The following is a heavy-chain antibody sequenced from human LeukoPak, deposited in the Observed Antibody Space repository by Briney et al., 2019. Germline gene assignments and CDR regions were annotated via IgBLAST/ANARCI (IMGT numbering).Heavy chain of an antibody. Sequence: PGGSLRLSCAASGFAFSTYGMHWVRQAPGKGLEWVSFIRHDGSNKHYADSLKGRFTISKDNSKSTLSLQMNSLTAEDTAVYYCARDVGPYYYGSGSSSAFDIWGQGTLVTVSS. CDR2: IRHDGSNK. D-gene: IGHD3-10*01. J-gene: IGHJ3*02. CDR3: ARDVGPYYYGSGSSSAFDI. CDR1: GFAFSTYG. V-gene: IGHV3-30*02.